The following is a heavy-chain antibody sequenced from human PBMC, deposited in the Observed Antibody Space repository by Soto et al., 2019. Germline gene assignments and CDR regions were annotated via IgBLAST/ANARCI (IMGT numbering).Heavy chain of an antibody. CDR2: IHYSGTT. D-gene: IGHD1-20*01. Sequence: VQLQESGPGLVKPSETLSLTCTVSGTSISSYYWSWIRQPPGKGLEWIANIHYSGTTNYNPSLASRVTLSVDTSKNQFSLRLSSVTAADTAVYYCARGGITTVRNYYFDHWGQGTLVTVSS. V-gene: IGHV4-59*12. CDR3: ARGGITTVRNYYFDH. J-gene: IGHJ4*02. CDR1: GTSISSYY.